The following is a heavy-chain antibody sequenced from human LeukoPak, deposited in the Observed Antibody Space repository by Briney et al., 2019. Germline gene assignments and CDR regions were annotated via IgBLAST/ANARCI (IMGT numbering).Heavy chain of an antibody. J-gene: IGHJ4*02. Sequence: EGSLRLSCAASGFTVSSNYMSWVRQAPGKGLEWVSVIYSGGSTYYADSVKGRFTISRDNSKNTLYLQMNSLRAEDTAVYYCARAPYYYGPVDYWGQGTLVTVSS. D-gene: IGHD3-10*01. V-gene: IGHV3-53*01. CDR1: GFTVSSNY. CDR2: IYSGGST. CDR3: ARAPYYYGPVDY.